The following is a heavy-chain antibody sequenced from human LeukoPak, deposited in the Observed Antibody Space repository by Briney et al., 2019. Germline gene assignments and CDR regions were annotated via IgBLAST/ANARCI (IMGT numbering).Heavy chain of an antibody. CDR1: GGSFSGYY. CDR3: ARGTYCSSTSCYTRYYYYYYGMDV. J-gene: IGHJ6*02. CDR2: INHSGST. D-gene: IGHD2-2*02. V-gene: IGHV4-34*01. Sequence: SETLSLTCAVYGGSFSGYYWSWIRQPPGKGLEWIGEINHSGSTNYNPSLKSRVTISVDTSKNQFSLKLSSVTAADTAVYYCARGTYCSSTSCYTRYYYYYYGMDVWGQGTTVTVSS.